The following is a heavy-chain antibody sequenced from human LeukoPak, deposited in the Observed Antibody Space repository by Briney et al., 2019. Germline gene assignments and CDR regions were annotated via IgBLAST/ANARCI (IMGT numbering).Heavy chain of an antibody. V-gene: IGHV4-30-4*08. CDR2: IYNSGST. Sequence: SETLSLTCTVSGGSISIGDYYWTWIRQPPGKGLEWIGYIYNSGSTYYNPSLKSRVIISVDMSKNQFSLKLRSVTAADTAVYYCARGLGYDSSGYVGDYWGQGTLVTVSS. CDR1: GGSISIGDYY. D-gene: IGHD3-22*01. J-gene: IGHJ4*02. CDR3: ARGLGYDSSGYVGDY.